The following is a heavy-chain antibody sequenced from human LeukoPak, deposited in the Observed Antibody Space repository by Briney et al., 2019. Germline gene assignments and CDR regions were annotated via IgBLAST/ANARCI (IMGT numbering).Heavy chain of an antibody. V-gene: IGHV3-30*18. CDR1: GFTFSSYG. J-gene: IGHJ4*02. D-gene: IGHD5-12*01. CDR3: AKGAGGGYDDYFDY. Sequence: GRSLRLSCAASGFTFSSYGMHWVRQAPGKGLEWVAVISYDGSNNYYADSVKGRFTISRDKSKNTLYLQMDSLGAEDVDVYDCAKGAGGGYDDYFDYWGQGTLVTVSS. CDR2: ISYDGSNN.